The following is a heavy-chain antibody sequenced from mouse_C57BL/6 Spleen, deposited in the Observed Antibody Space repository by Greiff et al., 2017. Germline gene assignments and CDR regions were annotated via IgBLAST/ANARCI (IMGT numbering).Heavy chain of an antibody. J-gene: IGHJ4*01. V-gene: IGHV5-9-1*02. D-gene: IGHD1-1*01. CDR2: ISSGGDYI. Sequence: EVQLVESGEGLVKPGGSLKLSCAASGFTFSSYAMSWVRQTPEKRLAWVAYISSGGDYIYYADSVKGRFTISRDNARNPLYLQMSSLKSEDTDMYYCTRDGRYYGSRPHAMDYWGQGTSVTVSS. CDR3: TRDGRYYGSRPHAMDY. CDR1: GFTFSSYA.